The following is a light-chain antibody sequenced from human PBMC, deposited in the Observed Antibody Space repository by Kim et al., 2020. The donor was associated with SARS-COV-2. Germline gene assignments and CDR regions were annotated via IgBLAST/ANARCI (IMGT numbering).Light chain of an antibody. CDR1: QSVSSSY. Sequence: EIVLTQSPGTLSLSPGERATLSCRVSQSVSSSYLAWYQQKPGQAPRLLIYGASSRATGIPDRFSGSGSGTHFTLTISSLEPEDSAVYYCQQRSDWLTFGGGTKVDIK. CDR3: QQRSDWLT. V-gene: IGKV3D-20*02. CDR2: GAS. J-gene: IGKJ4*01.